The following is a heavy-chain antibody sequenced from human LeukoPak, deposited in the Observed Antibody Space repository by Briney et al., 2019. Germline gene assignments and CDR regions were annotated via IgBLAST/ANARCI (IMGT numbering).Heavy chain of an antibody. CDR2: IGGRGGST. Sequence: PGGSRRLSCAASGFRFSDFTMTWVRQAPGKGPEWVSAIGGRGGSTYYADSLGGRFTISRDNSKDMVYLQMNSLKVEDTATYYCGKEGGAWGQGTKVTVSS. CDR3: GKEGGA. D-gene: IGHD3-16*01. CDR1: GFRFSDFT. V-gene: IGHV3-23*01. J-gene: IGHJ5*02.